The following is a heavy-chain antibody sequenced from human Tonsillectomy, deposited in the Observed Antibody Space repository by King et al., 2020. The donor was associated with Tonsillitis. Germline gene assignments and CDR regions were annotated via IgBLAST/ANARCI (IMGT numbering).Heavy chain of an antibody. V-gene: IGHV5-51*01. CDR3: ARSGGPRYGRHYYNMDI. CDR1: GYNFPSYW. D-gene: IGHD5-18*01. Sequence: VQLVQSGAEVRKPGESLTISCKGSGYNFPSYWIGWVRLVPGKGLEWMGLIYPGDSDTRYSPSFQGQVTISADKSSSIAYLQWSSLRASDTAIYYCARSGGPRYGRHYYNMDIWGQGTTVTVSS. J-gene: IGHJ6*02. CDR2: IYPGDSDT.